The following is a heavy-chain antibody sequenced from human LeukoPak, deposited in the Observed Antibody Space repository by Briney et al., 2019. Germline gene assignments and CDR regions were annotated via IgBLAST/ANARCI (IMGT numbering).Heavy chain of an antibody. CDR2: ISYDGSNK. CDR1: GFTFSSYA. V-gene: IGHV3-30*04. J-gene: IGHJ4*02. Sequence: PGGSLRLSCAASGFTFSSYAMHWVRQAPGKGLEWVAVISYDGSNKYYADSVKGRFTISRDNSKNTLYLQMNSLRAEDTAVYYCARGRYSGSYFDYWGQGTLVTISS. D-gene: IGHD1-26*01. CDR3: ARGRYSGSYFDY.